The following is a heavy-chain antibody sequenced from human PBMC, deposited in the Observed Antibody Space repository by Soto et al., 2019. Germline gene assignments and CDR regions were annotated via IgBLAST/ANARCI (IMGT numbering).Heavy chain of an antibody. CDR3: AVDIVVVVAATGSGVY. Sequence: PGGSLRLSCGASGFTFSSYSMNWVRQAPGKGLEWVSYISSSSSTIYYADSVKGRFTISRDNSKNTLYLQMNSLRAEDTAVYYCAVDIVVVVAATGSGVYWGQGTLVTVSS. J-gene: IGHJ4*02. V-gene: IGHV3-48*01. CDR1: GFTFSSYS. D-gene: IGHD2-15*01. CDR2: ISSSSSTI.